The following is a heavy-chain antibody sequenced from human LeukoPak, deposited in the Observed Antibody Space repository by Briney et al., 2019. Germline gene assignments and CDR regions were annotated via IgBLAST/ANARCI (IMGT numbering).Heavy chain of an antibody. CDR1: GGSVSSGSYY. D-gene: IGHD6-13*01. Sequence: SETLSLTCTVSGGSVSSGSYYWSWIRQPPAKGLEWIGYTHYSGSTKYDPSLNSRVTISLDTSKNPFSLKLNSVTAADTAVYYCARRDSSSWYDDYWGQGTLVTVSS. CDR3: ARRDSSSWYDDY. J-gene: IGHJ4*02. V-gene: IGHV4-61*01. CDR2: THYSGST.